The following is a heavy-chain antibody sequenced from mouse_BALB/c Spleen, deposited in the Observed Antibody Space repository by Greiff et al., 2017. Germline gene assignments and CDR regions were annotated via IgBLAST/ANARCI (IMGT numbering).Heavy chain of an antibody. CDR2: IDPANGNT. CDR3: AAYYRNAMDY. Sequence: VQLKQSGAELVKPGASVKLSCTASGFNIKDTYMHWVKQRPEQGLEWIGRIDPANGNTKYDPKFQGKATITADTSSNTAYLQLSSLTSEDTAVYYCAAYYRNAMDYWGQGTSVTVSS. CDR1: GFNIKDTY. D-gene: IGHD2-12*01. V-gene: IGHV14-3*02. J-gene: IGHJ4*01.